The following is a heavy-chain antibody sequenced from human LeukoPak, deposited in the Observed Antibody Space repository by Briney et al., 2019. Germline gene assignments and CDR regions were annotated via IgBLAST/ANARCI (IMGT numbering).Heavy chain of an antibody. CDR1: GGSISSGSYY. D-gene: IGHD3-3*01. J-gene: IGHJ6*03. CDR3: ARAPSYYDFLSGYMDV. V-gene: IGHV4-61*02. Sequence: SQTLSLTCTVSGGSISSGSYYWSWIRQPAGKGLEWIGRIYTSGSTNYNPSLKSRVTISVDTSKNQFSLKLSSVTAADTAVYYFARAPSYYDFLSGYMDVWGKGTTVTVSS. CDR2: IYTSGST.